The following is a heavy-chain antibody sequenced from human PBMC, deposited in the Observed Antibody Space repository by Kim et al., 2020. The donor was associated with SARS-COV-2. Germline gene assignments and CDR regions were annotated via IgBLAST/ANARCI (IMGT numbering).Heavy chain of an antibody. CDR2: IKEDGSEA. J-gene: IGHJ1*01. Sequence: GGSLRLSCVASGFIIRTYWMTWVRQPPGKGLEWVGNIKEDGSEAYYADSVKGRFTISRDNAKNSLYLQMNSLRAEDTAVYYCMRGPGPYWGQGTLVIVSS. V-gene: IGHV3-7*01. CDR3: MRGPGPY. D-gene: IGHD3-10*01. CDR1: GFIIRTYW.